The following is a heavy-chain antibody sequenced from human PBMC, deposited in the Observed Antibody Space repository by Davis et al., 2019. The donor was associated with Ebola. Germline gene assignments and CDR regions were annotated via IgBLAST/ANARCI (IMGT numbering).Heavy chain of an antibody. Sequence: PGGSLRLSCAASGFTFSGHWMHWVRQAPGKGLVWVSQIKSDGSSATYADSVKGRFTISRDNAKNTLYLQMNSRRAEDTAVYYCGSPVVAWGQGTLVTVSS. D-gene: IGHD2-15*01. CDR3: GSPVVA. CDR1: GFTFSGHW. CDR2: IKSDGSSA. V-gene: IGHV3-74*01. J-gene: IGHJ4*02.